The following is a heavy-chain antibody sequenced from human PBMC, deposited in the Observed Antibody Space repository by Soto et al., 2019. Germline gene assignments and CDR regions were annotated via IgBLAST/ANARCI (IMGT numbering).Heavy chain of an antibody. J-gene: IGHJ4*02. V-gene: IGHV3-23*01. D-gene: IGHD1-26*01. CDR3: VKARYSSNRGYFDY. Sequence: EVQLLESGGDLVQPGGSLRLSCAASGFTFSSDAMSWVRQAPGRGLEWVSSLDGSGSHTFHADSVKGRFTISRETSKNTVYLQMNSLRAEDTAIYYCVKARYSSNRGYFDYWGQGTVVTVSS. CDR1: GFTFSSDA. CDR2: LDGSGSHT.